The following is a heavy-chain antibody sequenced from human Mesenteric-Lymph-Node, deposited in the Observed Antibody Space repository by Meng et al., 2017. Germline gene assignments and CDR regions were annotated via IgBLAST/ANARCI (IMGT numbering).Heavy chain of an antibody. CDR2: ISSSSSYI. V-gene: IGHV3-21*01. CDR3: ARLPTIAAAGTNRAY. CDR1: GFTFSSYS. J-gene: IGHJ4*02. Sequence: GESLKISCAASGFTFSSYSMNWVRQAPGKELEWVSSISSSSSYIYYADSVKGRFTISRDNAKNSLYLQMNSLRAEDTAVYYCARLPTIAAAGTNRAYWGQGTLVTVSS. D-gene: IGHD6-13*01.